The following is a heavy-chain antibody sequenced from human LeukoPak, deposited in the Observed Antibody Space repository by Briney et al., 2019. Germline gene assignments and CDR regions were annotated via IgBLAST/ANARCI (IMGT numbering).Heavy chain of an antibody. CDR1: RYTFTSYD. Sequence: ASVKVSCKASRYTFTSYDINWVRQATGQGLEWMGWMNPNSGNTGYAQKFQGRVTMTRNTSISTAYMELSSLRAEDTAVYYCAKPYDILTGRDYWGQGTLVTVSS. J-gene: IGHJ4*02. CDR3: AKPYDILTGRDY. V-gene: IGHV1-8*01. CDR2: MNPNSGNT. D-gene: IGHD3-9*01.